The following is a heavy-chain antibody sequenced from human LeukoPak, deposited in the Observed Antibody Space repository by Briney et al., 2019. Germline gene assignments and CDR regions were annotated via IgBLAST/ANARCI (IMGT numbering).Heavy chain of an antibody. CDR3: AREGTYYDTLTGYCQDMAWFDP. Sequence: SETLSLTCAVSGYSISSGYYWGWIRQPAGKGLEWIGRIYASGSTNYNPSLKSRVTISVDTSKNQFSLKLSSVTAADTAVYYCAREGTYYDTLTGYCQDMAWFDPWGQGTLVTVSS. J-gene: IGHJ5*02. CDR1: GYSISSGYY. D-gene: IGHD3-9*01. CDR2: IYASGST. V-gene: IGHV4-38-2*02.